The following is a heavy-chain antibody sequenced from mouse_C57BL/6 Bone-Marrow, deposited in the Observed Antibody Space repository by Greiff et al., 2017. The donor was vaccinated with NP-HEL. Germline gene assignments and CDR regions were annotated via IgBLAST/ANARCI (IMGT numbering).Heavy chain of an antibody. V-gene: IGHV2-2*01. J-gene: IGHJ4*01. CDR3: ARNFYYDYDGPYAMDY. CDR1: GFSLTSYG. D-gene: IGHD2-4*01. Sequence: QVQLQQSGPGLVQPSQSLSITCTVSGFSLTSYGVHWVRQSPEKGLEWLGVIWSGGSTDYYAAFISSLCIITGNSKRQVFYKMNSLQADDTARYYCARNFYYDYDGPYAMDYWGQGTSVTVSS. CDR2: IWSGGST.